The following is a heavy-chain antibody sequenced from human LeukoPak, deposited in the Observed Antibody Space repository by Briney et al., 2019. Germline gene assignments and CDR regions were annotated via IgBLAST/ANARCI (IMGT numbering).Heavy chain of an antibody. CDR3: ARGEAYSSSSILDY. V-gene: IGHV3-64*01. D-gene: IGHD6-6*01. CDR2: ISSNGGST. J-gene: IGHJ4*02. Sequence: PGGSLRLSCAASGFTFSSYAMHWVRQAPGKGLEYVSAISSNGGSTYYANSVEGRFTISRDNSKNTLYLQMGSLRAEDMAVYYCARGEAYSSSSILDYWGQGTLVTVSS. CDR1: GFTFSSYA.